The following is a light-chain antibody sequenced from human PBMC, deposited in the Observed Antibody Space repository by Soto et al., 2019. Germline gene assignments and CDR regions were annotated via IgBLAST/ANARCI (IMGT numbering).Light chain of an antibody. J-gene: IGKJ3*01. CDR1: QSVSSDY. CDR2: GAS. V-gene: IGKV3-20*01. CDR3: QHYDNTPPSVT. Sequence: EIVLTQSPDTLSLSPGERATLSCRASQSVSSDYLVWYQQKPGLPPRLLIYGASRRATGIPDRFSGSGSGPDFILTISRLEPEDFAVYYCQHYDNTPPSVTFGPGTKVDIK.